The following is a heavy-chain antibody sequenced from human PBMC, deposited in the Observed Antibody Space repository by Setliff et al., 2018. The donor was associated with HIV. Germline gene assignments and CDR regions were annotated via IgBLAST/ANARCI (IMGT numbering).Heavy chain of an antibody. V-gene: IGHV4-4*07. CDR1: GGSIISYY. Sequence: KPSETLPLTCTVSGGSIISYYWNWIRQPAGQGLEWIGRIYTSGSTNYNPSLKDRVTMSVDTSKNQFSLRLTSVTAADTAVYFCARSSQYGNLNWFDPWGRGTLVTVSS. J-gene: IGHJ5*02. CDR2: IYTSGST. D-gene: IGHD6-6*01. CDR3: ARSSQYGNLNWFDP.